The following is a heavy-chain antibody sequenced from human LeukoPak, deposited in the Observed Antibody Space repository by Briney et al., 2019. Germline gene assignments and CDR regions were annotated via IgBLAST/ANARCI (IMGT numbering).Heavy chain of an antibody. V-gene: IGHV3-21*01. D-gene: IGHD6-6*01. CDR1: GFTFSSYS. CDR3: ARDEGIAARPVDY. Sequence: GGSLRLSCAASGFTFSSYSMNWVRQAPGKGLEWDSSISSSSSYIYYADSVKGRFTISRDNAKNSLYLQMNSLRAEDTAVYYCARDEGIAARPVDYWGQGTLVTVSS. CDR2: ISSSSSYI. J-gene: IGHJ4*02.